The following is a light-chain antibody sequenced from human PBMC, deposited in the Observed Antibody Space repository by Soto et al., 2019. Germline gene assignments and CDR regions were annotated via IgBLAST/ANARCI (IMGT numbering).Light chain of an antibody. CDR2: EVS. CDR3: SSYTSSSPLV. V-gene: IGLV2-14*01. CDR1: SSDVGGYSY. J-gene: IGLJ2*01. Sequence: QSALTQPASVSGSPGQSITISCTGTSSDVGGYSYVSWYQQHPGKAPKLMIYEVSNRPSGVSNRFSGSKSGNTASLTISGLQPEDEADYYCSSYTSSSPLVFGGGTKLTVL.